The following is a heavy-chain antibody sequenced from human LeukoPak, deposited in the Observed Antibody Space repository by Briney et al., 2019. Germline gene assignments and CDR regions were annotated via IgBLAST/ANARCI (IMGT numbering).Heavy chain of an antibody. CDR3: ARDNYSYGLDY. J-gene: IGHJ4*02. CDR2: IYHSGST. CDR1: GGSISSGGYS. D-gene: IGHD5-18*01. V-gene: IGHV4-30-2*01. Sequence: SETLSLTCAVSGGSISSGGYSRSWVRHPPGTGLEWIGYIYHSGSTYYNPSLKSRVTISVDRSKNQFSLKLSSVTAADTAVYYCARDNYSYGLDYWGQGTLVTVSS.